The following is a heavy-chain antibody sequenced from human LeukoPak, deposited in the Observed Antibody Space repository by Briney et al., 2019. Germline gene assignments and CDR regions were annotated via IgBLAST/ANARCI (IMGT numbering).Heavy chain of an antibody. CDR1: GGTFSSYA. V-gene: IGHV1-69*04. D-gene: IGHD3-22*01. Sequence: GASVKVSCKASGGTFSSYAISWVRQAPGQGLEWMGRIIPILGIANYAQKFQGRVTITADKSTSTAYMELSSLRSEDTAVYYCARGITMIVPPGYFDYWGQGTLVTVSS. CDR3: ARGITMIVPPGYFDY. J-gene: IGHJ4*02. CDR2: IIPILGIA.